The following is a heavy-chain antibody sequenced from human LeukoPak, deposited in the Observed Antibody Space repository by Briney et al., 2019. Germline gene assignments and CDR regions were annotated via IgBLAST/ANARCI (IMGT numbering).Heavy chain of an antibody. CDR2: IKSKTDGGTT. CDR3: ISHTREWSFDY. J-gene: IGHJ4*02. D-gene: IGHD3-3*01. CDR1: GFTFSDFY. Sequence: PGGSLRLSCAASGFTFSDFYMSWIRQAPKKGLEWVGRIKSKTDGGTTDYAAPVKGRFTISRDDSKNTLYLQMNGLKTEDTAVYYCISHTREWSFDYWGQGTLVTVSS. V-gene: IGHV3-15*01.